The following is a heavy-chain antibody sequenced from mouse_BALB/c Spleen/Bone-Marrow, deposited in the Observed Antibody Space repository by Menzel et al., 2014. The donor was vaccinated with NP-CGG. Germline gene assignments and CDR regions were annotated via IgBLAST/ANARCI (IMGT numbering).Heavy chain of an antibody. CDR2: ILRGGTT. V-gene: IGHV2-5-1*01. CDR3: AKGHYGSRPFAY. CDR1: GFSLTNYG. D-gene: IGHD1-1*01. J-gene: IGHJ3*01. Sequence: VQLQESGPSLVQPSPSLSITCTVSGFSLTNYGIYWVRQSPGKGLEWLGVILRGGTTDYNAAFMSRLSITKDNSKSQVFFKMNSLQADNTAIYYCAKGHYGSRPFAYWGQGTLVTVSA.